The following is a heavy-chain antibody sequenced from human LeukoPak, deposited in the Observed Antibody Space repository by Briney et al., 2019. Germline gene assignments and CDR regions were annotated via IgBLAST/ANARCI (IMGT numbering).Heavy chain of an antibody. CDR1: GGSISSYY. CDR2: IYYSGST. CDR3: ARHRATYDILTGYSAYYFDY. D-gene: IGHD3-9*01. Sequence: SETLSLTCTVSGGSISSYYWSWIRQPPGKGLEWIGYIYYSGSTNYNPSLKSRVTISVDTSKNQFSLKLSSVTAADTAVYYCARHRATYDILTGYSAYYFDYWGQGTLVTVSS. J-gene: IGHJ4*02. V-gene: IGHV4-59*08.